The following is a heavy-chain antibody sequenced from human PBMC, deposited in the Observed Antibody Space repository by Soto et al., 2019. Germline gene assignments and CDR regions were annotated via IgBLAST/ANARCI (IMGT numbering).Heavy chain of an antibody. Sequence: PGGSLRLSCAASGFTFRSYGMHWVRQAPGKGLEWVAVISYDGRNKYYVDSVKGRFTISRDNSKNTLYLQMSDLRAEDTAVYHCVKDSSSGWPYYYGMDVWGQGTTVTVSS. CDR3: VKDSSSGWPYYYGMDV. CDR1: GFTFRSYG. J-gene: IGHJ6*02. CDR2: ISYDGRNK. V-gene: IGHV3-30*18. D-gene: IGHD6-19*01.